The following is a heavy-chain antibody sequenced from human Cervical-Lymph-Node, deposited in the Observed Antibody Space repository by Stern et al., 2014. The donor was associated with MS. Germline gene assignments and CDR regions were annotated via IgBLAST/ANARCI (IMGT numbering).Heavy chain of an antibody. J-gene: IGHJ4*02. Sequence: QLQLQESGPGLVKPSETLSLTCSVSGTSIISNYWSWLRQSPGKGLEWLGNIHYTGSTNYNPSLMSRVSMSVDTSKNQFSVKLTSVTAADTAVYYCARLAVSTSGPFDFWGQGTLVTVSS. CDR3: ARLAVSTSGPFDF. CDR1: GTSIISNY. D-gene: IGHD6-19*01. V-gene: IGHV4-59*01. CDR2: IHYTGST.